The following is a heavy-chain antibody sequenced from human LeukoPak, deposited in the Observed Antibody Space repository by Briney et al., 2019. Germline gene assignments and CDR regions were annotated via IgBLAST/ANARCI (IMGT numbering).Heavy chain of an antibody. J-gene: IGHJ4*02. Sequence: SETLSLTCTVSGGSISSSSYYWGWIRQPPGKGLEWIGSIYYSGSTYYNPSLKGRVTISVDTSKNQFSLKLSSVTAADTAVYYCASLRGRLWFGELLSEGYFDYWGQGTLVTVSS. CDR3: ASLRGRLWFGELLSEGYFDY. D-gene: IGHD3-10*01. CDR1: GGSISSSSYY. V-gene: IGHV4-39*01. CDR2: IYYSGST.